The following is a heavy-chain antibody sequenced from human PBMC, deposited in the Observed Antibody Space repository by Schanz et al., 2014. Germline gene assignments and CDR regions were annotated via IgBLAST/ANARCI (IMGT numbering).Heavy chain of an antibody. CDR1: GFSFSGFA. Sequence: VQLVESGGGLVQPGGSLRLSCVASGFSFSGFAVHWVRQAPGKGLEWVSIVSHDGFTKHYADSVRGRFTLSRDNSKNTVYLQMNSLRDEDTALYFCATDYSGGGCHIWGQGTMVTVSS. J-gene: IGHJ3*02. V-gene: IGHV3-30*04. D-gene: IGHD6-19*01. CDR3: ATDYSGGGCHI. CDR2: VSHDGFTK.